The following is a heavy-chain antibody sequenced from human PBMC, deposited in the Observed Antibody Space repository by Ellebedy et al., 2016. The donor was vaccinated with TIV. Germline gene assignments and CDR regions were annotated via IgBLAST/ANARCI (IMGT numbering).Heavy chain of an antibody. D-gene: IGHD5-18*01. J-gene: IGHJ6*02. CDR3: TRLAEDTAMLITNYGMDV. CDR1: GYSFTSYW. CDR2: IDPSDSYT. Sequence: GESLKISCKGSGYSFTSYWISWVRQLPGKGLEWMGRIDPSDSYTNYSPSFQGQVTISADKSISTAYLQWSSLKASDTAMYYCTRLAEDTAMLITNYGMDVWGQGTTVTVSS. V-gene: IGHV5-10-1*04.